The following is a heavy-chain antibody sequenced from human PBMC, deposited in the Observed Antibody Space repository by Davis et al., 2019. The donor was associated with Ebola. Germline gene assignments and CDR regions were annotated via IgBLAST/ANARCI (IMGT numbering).Heavy chain of an antibody. D-gene: IGHD3-3*01. CDR2: ISGSGGST. J-gene: IGHJ3*02. CDR3: AKDKNYDFWSGYPHDAFDI. CDR1: GFTFSSYA. Sequence: PGGSLRLSCAASGFTFSSYAMSWVRQAPGKRLEWVSAISGSGGSTYYADSVKGRFTISRDNSKNTLYLQMNSLRAEDTAIYYCAKDKNYDFWSGYPHDAFDIWGQGTMVTVSP. V-gene: IGHV3-23*01.